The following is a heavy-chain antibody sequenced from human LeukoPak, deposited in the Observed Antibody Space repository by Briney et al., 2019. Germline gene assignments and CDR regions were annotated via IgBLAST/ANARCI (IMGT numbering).Heavy chain of an antibody. Sequence: PSETLSLTCTVSGGPISSYFWSWIRQPPGQGLEWIGHIYYSGSTNYNPSLKSRVTISVATAKNQSSLKLSSVTAADTAVYSCARRGANSGSYSHFDLWGRGTLVTVSA. V-gene: IGHV4-59*01. CDR2: IYYSGST. J-gene: IGHJ2*01. D-gene: IGHD1-26*01. CDR3: ARRGANSGSYSHFDL. CDR1: GGPISSYF.